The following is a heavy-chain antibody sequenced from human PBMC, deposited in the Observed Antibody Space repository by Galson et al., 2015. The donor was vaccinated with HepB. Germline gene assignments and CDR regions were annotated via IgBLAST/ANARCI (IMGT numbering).Heavy chain of an antibody. CDR1: GYTFTSYG. CDR2: ISAYNGNT. Sequence: SCKASGYTFTSYGISWVRQAPGQGLEWMGWISAYNGNTNYAQKLQGRVTMTTDTSTSTAYMELRSLRSDDTAVYYCARDVGGDCSGGSCYPPTTFDYWGQGTLVTVSS. J-gene: IGHJ4*02. D-gene: IGHD2-15*01. CDR3: ARDVGGDCSGGSCYPPTTFDY. V-gene: IGHV1-18*04.